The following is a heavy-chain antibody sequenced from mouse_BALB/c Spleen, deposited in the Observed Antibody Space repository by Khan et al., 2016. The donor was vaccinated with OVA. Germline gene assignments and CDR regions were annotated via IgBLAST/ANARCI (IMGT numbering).Heavy chain of an antibody. CDR2: IWAGGST. CDR3: AELEDI. V-gene: IGHV2-9*02. CDR1: GFSLTSYG. J-gene: IGHJ2*01. Sequence: VKLLQSGPGLVEPSQSLSITCTVSGFSLTSYGVHWVRQSPGKGLEWLGVIWAGGSTNYNSAFMSRLSISKDNSKSQVFLKMNSLQTDDTGMYYCAELEDIWGQGTTVTVSA. D-gene: IGHD1-3*01.